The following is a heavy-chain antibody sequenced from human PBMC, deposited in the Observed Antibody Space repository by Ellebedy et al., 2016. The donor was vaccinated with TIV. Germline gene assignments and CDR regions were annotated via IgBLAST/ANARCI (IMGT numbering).Heavy chain of an antibody. CDR3: AAGSREYWFDP. CDR1: GFSFSSYI. J-gene: IGHJ5*02. V-gene: IGHV3-21*01. CDR2: ISSDSSDL. Sequence: GESLKISCAASGFSFSSYIMNWVRQAPGKAPAWVSSISSDSSDLSYADSGKGRFTISRDNVKNLLYLQMNTLGVEDTAVYYCAAGSREYWFDPWGQGTLVTVSS. D-gene: IGHD3-10*01.